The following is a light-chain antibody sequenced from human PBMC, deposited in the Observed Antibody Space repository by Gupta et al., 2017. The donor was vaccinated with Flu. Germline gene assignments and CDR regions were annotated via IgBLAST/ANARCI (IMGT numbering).Light chain of an antibody. CDR1: QSVLYSSNNNNY. CDR2: WAS. Sequence: NCKSSQSVLYSSNNNNYLAWYQQKPGQPPKLLIYWASTRESGVPDRFSGSGSGTDFTLAISSLQAEDVAVYYCQQYYSTLFTFGPGTKVDIK. CDR3: QQYYSTLFT. J-gene: IGKJ3*01. V-gene: IGKV4-1*01.